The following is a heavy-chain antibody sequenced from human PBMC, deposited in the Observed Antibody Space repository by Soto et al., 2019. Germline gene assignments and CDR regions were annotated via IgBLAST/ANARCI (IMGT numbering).Heavy chain of an antibody. CDR1: GGSISSYY. CDR3: ARDLGWSWRYYDNWFDP. D-gene: IGHD1-26*01. CDR2: IYYSGST. J-gene: IGHJ5*02. Sequence: SETLSLTCTVSGGSISSYYWSWIRQPPGKGLEWIGYIYYSGSTNYNPSLKSRVTISVDTSKNQFSLKLSSVTAADTAVYYCARDLGWSWRYYDNWFDPSGQGTLVIVPS. V-gene: IGHV4-59*01.